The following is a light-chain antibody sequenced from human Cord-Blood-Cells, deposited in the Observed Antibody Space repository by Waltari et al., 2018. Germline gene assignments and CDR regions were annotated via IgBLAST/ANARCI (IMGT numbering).Light chain of an antibody. CDR1: TRDVVGYTY. Sequence: QSALTQPPSASGSPGQSVTIPCTGTTRDVVGYTYVSWYQQHPGKAPKRMIYEVSKRPSGVPDRFSGSKSGNTASLTVSGLQAEDEADYYCSSYAGSNNLVFGGGTKLTVL. V-gene: IGLV2-8*01. CDR3: SSYAGSNNLV. J-gene: IGLJ3*02. CDR2: EVS.